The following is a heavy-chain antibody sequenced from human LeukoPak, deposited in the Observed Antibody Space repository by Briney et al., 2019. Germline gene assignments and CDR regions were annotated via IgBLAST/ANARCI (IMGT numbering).Heavy chain of an antibody. J-gene: IGHJ5*02. CDR2: IYHSGST. D-gene: IGHD3-9*01. Sequence: PSETLSLTCTVSGYSISSGYYWGWIRQPPGKGLEWIGSIYHSGSTYYNPSLKSRVTISVDTSKNQFSLKLSSVTAADTAVYYCAREAGRYFSPWGQGTLVTVSS. CDR1: GYSISSGYY. V-gene: IGHV4-38-2*02. CDR3: AREAGRYFSP.